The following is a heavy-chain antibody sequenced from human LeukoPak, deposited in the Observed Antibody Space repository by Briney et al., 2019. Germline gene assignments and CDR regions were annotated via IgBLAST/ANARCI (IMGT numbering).Heavy chain of an antibody. J-gene: IGHJ4*02. Sequence: GGSLRLSCAASGFIVSGDFMSWVRQAPGKGLEWVSVIYSDGSTYYADSVEGRFTISRDNSRSTLYLQMNSLRPEDTAIYYCAREGYYGSGSPPSLYFDYWGQGTLVTVSS. V-gene: IGHV3-66*02. D-gene: IGHD3-10*01. CDR1: GFIVSGDF. CDR2: IYSDGST. CDR3: AREGYYGSGSPPSLYFDY.